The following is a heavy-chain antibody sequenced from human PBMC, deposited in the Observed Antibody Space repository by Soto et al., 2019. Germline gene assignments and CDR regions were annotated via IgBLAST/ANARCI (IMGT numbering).Heavy chain of an antibody. CDR3: ARDRWYSSSWYGELMTYYFDY. CDR2: ISYDGSNK. D-gene: IGHD6-13*01. Sequence: GGSLRLSCAASGFTFSSYAMHWVRQAPGKELEWVAVISYDGSNKYYADSVKGRFTISRDNSKNTLYLQMNSLRAEDTAVYYCARDRWYSSSWYGELMTYYFDYWGQGTLVTVSS. CDR1: GFTFSSYA. J-gene: IGHJ4*02. V-gene: IGHV3-30-3*01.